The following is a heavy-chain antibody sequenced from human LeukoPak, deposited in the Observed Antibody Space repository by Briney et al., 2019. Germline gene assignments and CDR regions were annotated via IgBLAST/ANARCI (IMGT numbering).Heavy chain of an antibody. J-gene: IGHJ4*02. Sequence: PGGSLRLSCAASGFTFSGYAMSWVRQAPGQGLERVSAISGSGGSTYYADSVKGRFTISRDNSKNTLYLQMNSLRAEDTAVYYCAKVCLDGYADIVVVPAAMELWACFDYWGQGTLVTVSS. CDR3: AKVCLDGYADIVVVPAAMELWACFDY. V-gene: IGHV3-23*01. CDR1: GFTFSGYA. D-gene: IGHD2-2*01. CDR2: ISGSGGST.